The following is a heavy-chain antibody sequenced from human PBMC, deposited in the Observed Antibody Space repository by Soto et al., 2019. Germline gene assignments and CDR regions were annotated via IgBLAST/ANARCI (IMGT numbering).Heavy chain of an antibody. CDR1: GGSISSYY. CDR2: IYYSGST. V-gene: IGHV4-59*01. D-gene: IGHD2-15*01. J-gene: IGHJ5*02. Sequence: LSLTCTVSGGSISSYYWSWIRQPPGKGLEWIGYIYYSGSTNYNPSLKSRVTISVDTSKNQFSLKLSSVTAADTAVYYCARDGCSGGSCYSRWFDPWGQGTLVTVS. CDR3: ARDGCSGGSCYSRWFDP.